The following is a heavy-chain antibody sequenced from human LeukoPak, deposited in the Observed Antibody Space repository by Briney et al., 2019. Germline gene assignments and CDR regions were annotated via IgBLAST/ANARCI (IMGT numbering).Heavy chain of an antibody. CDR2: INHSGST. J-gene: IGHJ4*02. V-gene: IGHV4-34*01. D-gene: IGHD1-26*01. CDR1: GGSFSGYY. Sequence: SETLSLTCAVYGGSFSGYYWSWIRQPPGKGLEWIGEINHSGSTNYNPSLKSRVTIPIDTSKNHFSLRLNSVTAADTAMYYCAKSGGYGLIDYWGQGTRVTVSS. CDR3: AKSGGYGLIDY.